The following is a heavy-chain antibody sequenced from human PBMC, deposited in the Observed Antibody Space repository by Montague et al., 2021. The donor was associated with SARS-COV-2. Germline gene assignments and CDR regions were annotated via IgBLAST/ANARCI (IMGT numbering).Heavy chain of an antibody. V-gene: IGHV6-1*01. Sequence: CAISGDSLWSNTAAWNWIRQSPSGGLEWLGRTNYRSKWTSDYATSVEGRISIDPDTSKNQFFLHLRSVTPEDTGVYYCVRDTGSAQAGFDAWGQGTLVTVSS. D-gene: IGHD4-17*01. J-gene: IGHJ4*02. CDR3: VRDTGSAQAGFDA. CDR2: TNYRSKWTS. CDR1: GDSLWSNTAA.